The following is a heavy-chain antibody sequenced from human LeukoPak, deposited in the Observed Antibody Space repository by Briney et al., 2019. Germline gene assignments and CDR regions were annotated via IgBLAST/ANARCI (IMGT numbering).Heavy chain of an antibody. CDR3: ARDIGIAARPRSAFDI. CDR2: INPNSGGT. D-gene: IGHD6-6*01. V-gene: IGHV1-2*06. CDR1: GYTFTGYY. J-gene: IGHJ3*02. Sequence: GASVKVSCKASGYTFTGYYMHRVRQAPGQGLEWMGRINPNSGGTNYAQKFQGRVTMTRDTSISTAYMELSRLRSDDTAVYYCARDIGIAARPRSAFDIWAKGQWSPSLQ.